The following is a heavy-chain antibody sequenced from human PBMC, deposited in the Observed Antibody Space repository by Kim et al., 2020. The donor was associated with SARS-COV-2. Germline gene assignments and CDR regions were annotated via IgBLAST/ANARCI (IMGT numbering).Heavy chain of an antibody. D-gene: IGHD5-12*01. Sequence: SETLSLTCTVSGGSISSYYWSWIRQPPGKGLEWIGYIYYSGSTNYNPSLKSRVTISVDTSKNQFSLKLSSVTAADTAVYYCARDCGPYCAGGYDFGPMANWFDPWGQGTLVTVSS. J-gene: IGHJ5*02. CDR1: GGSISSYY. V-gene: IGHV4-59*13. CDR3: ARDCGPYCAGGYDFGPMANWFDP. CDR2: IYYSGST.